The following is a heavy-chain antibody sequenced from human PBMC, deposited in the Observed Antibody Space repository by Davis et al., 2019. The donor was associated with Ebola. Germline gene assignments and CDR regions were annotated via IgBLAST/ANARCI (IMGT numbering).Heavy chain of an antibody. V-gene: IGHV6-1*01. CDR3: ARDEGIAVAGPRGWFDP. Sequence: SQTLSLTCAISGDSVSRNSVAWNWIRQSPSRGLEWLGRTYYRSKWYNDYSVSVKSRVTINADTSRNQLSLQLNSVTPEDTAVYYCARDEGIAVAGPRGWFDPWGQGTLVTVSS. CDR1: GDSVSRNSVA. CDR2: TYYRSKWYN. D-gene: IGHD6-19*01. J-gene: IGHJ5*02.